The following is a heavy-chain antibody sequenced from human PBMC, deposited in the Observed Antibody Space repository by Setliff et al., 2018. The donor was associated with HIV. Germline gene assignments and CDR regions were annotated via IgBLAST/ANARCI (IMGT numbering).Heavy chain of an antibody. V-gene: IGHV4-61*08. CDR1: GGSTTSGGYY. J-gene: IGHJ6*03. CDR3: ARSPPTTFWSGYTYYYYMDV. Sequence: SETLSLTCSVSGGSTTSGGYYWSWIRQHPGKGLEWIGYIYYSGSTNYNPSLKSRVTISVDTSKNQFSLKLNSVTAADTAVYYCARSPPTTFWSGYTYYYYMDVWGKGTTVTVSS. CDR2: IYYSGST. D-gene: IGHD3-3*01.